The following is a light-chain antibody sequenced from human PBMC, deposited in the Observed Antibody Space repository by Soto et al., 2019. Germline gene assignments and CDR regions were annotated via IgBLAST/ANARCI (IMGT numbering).Light chain of an antibody. CDR2: RNN. J-gene: IGLJ1*01. V-gene: IGLV1-47*01. CDR1: SSNIGSNY. Sequence: QSVLTQPPSASGTPGQRVTISCSGSSSNIGSNYVYWYQQLPGTAPKLLIYRNNQRPSGVPDRFSGSKSGTSASLAISGPRSEDEADYYCAAWDDSLSGPHYVFGTGTKV. CDR3: AAWDDSLSGPHYV.